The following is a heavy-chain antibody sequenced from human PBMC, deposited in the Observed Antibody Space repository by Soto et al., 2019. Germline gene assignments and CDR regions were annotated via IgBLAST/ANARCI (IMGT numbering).Heavy chain of an antibody. J-gene: IGHJ4*02. CDR1: GYTFADYG. Sequence: QVHLIHSGPEVKRPGASVKLSCKASGYTFADYGIIWVRQAPGQGLEWVAWIASNTGNTDYARNLRGRVTVTTDTYTNTAFLDLRSLTSDDTAFYYCARVDDDIWGPYLSGQYWGQGTLVTVSS. CDR3: ARVDDDIWGPYLSGQY. CDR2: IASNTGNT. V-gene: IGHV1-18*04. D-gene: IGHD3-16*02.